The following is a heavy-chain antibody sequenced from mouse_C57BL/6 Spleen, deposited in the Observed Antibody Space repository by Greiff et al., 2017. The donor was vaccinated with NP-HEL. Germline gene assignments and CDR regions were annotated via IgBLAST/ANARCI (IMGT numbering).Heavy chain of an antibody. CDR1: GFPLTSYG. CDR3: AKPLTGTSCAY. Sequence: LKVLESGPGLVQPSQRLSITCTVSGFPLTSYGVHWVRQSPGKGLEWLGVILRVGSTDYNAAFMSRLSITKDNSKSQVFFKMNRLQADDTAIYYCAKPLTGTSCAYWGQGTLVTVAA. V-gene: IGHV2-5*01. J-gene: IGHJ3*01. D-gene: IGHD4-1*01. CDR2: ILRVGST.